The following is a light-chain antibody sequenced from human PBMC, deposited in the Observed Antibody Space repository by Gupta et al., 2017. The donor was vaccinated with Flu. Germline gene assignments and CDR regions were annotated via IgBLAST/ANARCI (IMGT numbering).Light chain of an antibody. CDR3: SSYTSISTFYV. V-gene: IGLV2-14*03. J-gene: IGLJ1*01. Sequence: QSALTQPASVSGSPGQSITISCTGSSSDVGRSDSVSWYQQHPGKAPKLLIFDVNNRPSGVSSRFSGSKSGNTASLTISGLQAEDETDYYCSSYTSISTFYVFGTGTKVTVL. CDR1: SSDVGRSDS. CDR2: DVN.